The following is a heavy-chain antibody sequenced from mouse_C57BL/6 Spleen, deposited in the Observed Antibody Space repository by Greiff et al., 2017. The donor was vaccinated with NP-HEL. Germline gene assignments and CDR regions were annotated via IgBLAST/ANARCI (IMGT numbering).Heavy chain of an antibody. J-gene: IGHJ4*01. CDR1: GFTFSDYY. CDR3: ASSYGSYYAMDY. V-gene: IGHV5-16*01. D-gene: IGHD1-1*01. CDR2: INYDGSST. Sequence: EVQLVESEGGLVQPGSSMKLSCTASGFTFSDYYMAWVRQVPEKGLEWVANINYDGSSTYYLDSLKSRFIISRDNAKNILYLQMSSLKSEDTATYYCASSYGSYYAMDYWGQGTSVTVSS.